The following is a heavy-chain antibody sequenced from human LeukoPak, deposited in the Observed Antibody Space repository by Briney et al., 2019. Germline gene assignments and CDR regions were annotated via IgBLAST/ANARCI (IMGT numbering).Heavy chain of an antibody. D-gene: IGHD3-22*01. J-gene: IGHJ4*02. CDR3: AREDYYDSSGYFY. Sequence: PGGSLRLSCAASGFTVSSNYMSWVRQAPGKELEWVSVIYSGGSTYYADSVKGRFTISRDNSKNTLYLQMNSLRAEDTAVYYCAREDYYDSSGYFYWGQGTLVTVSS. V-gene: IGHV3-53*01. CDR1: GFTVSSNY. CDR2: IYSGGST.